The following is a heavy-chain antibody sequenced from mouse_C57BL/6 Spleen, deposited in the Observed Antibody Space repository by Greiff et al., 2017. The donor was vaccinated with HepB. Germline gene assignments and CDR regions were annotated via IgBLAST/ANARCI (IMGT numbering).Heavy chain of an antibody. CDR1: GYTFTEYT. CDR2: FYPGSGSI. J-gene: IGHJ4*01. V-gene: IGHV1-62-2*01. D-gene: IGHD1-1*01. CDR3: ARHGHYYGSSYGAMDY. Sequence: VVNPGASVKLSCKASGYTFTEYTIHWVKQRSGQGLEWIGWFYPGSGSIKYNEKFKDKATLTADKSSSTVYMELSRLTSEDSAVYFCARHGHYYGSSYGAMDYWGQGTSVTVSS.